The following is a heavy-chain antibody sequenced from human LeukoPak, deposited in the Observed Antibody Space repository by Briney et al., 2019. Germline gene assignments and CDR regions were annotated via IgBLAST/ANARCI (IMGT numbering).Heavy chain of an antibody. CDR2: ISGGGGST. CDR3: AKGLEGLQPKDGMDV. Sequence: GGSLRLSCAASGFTFSSYATSWVRQAPGKGLEWVSAISGGGGSTYYADSVKGRFTISRDNSKNTLYLQMNSLRAEDTAVYYCAKGLEGLQPKDGMDVWGQGTTVTVSS. D-gene: IGHD4-11*01. J-gene: IGHJ6*02. CDR1: GFTFSSYA. V-gene: IGHV3-23*01.